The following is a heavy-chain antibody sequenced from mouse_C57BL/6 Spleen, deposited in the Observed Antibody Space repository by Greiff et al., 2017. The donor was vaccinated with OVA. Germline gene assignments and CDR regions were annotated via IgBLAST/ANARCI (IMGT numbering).Heavy chain of an antibody. CDR2: IYPRSGNT. V-gene: IGHV1-81*01. Sequence: LVESGAELARPGASVKLSCKASGYTFTSYGISWVKQRTGQGLEWIGEIYPRSGNTYYNEKFKGKATLTADKSSSTAYMELRSLTSEDSAVYFCARGGDPYYAMDYWGQGTSVTVSS. CDR3: ARGGDPYYAMDY. CDR1: GYTFTSYG. J-gene: IGHJ4*01.